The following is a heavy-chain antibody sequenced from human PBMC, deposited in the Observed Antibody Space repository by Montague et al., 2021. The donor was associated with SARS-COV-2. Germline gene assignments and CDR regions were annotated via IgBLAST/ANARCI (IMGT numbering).Heavy chain of an antibody. CDR1: GGSLSGDH. V-gene: IGHV4-34*01. D-gene: IGHD6-6*01. J-gene: IGHJ4*02. Sequence: SETRSLTCAVYGGSLSGDHWSWIRQPPGKGLEWIGEVNHSGHTXXXVSXXXRVTMSVDTSKSQFSLEVRSVTAADTAVYYCARGPVGVAARLRYYFDQWGQGTLVTVSP. CDR3: ARGPVGVAARLRYYFDQ. CDR2: VNHSGHT.